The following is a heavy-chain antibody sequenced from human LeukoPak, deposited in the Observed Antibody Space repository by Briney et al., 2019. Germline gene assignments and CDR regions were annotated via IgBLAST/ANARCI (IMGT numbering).Heavy chain of an antibody. V-gene: IGHV3-7*03. D-gene: IGHD5-24*01. CDR1: GFTFSNYW. Sequence: PGGSLRLSCAASGFTFSNYWMSWVRQAPGKGLEWVANIKQDGSEKYYVDSVKGRFTISRDNAKNSLYLQMNSLRAEDTAVYYCARDTAFGEMATIVGSFDYWGQGTLVTVSS. CDR3: ARDTAFGEMATIVGSFDY. J-gene: IGHJ4*02. CDR2: IKQDGSEK.